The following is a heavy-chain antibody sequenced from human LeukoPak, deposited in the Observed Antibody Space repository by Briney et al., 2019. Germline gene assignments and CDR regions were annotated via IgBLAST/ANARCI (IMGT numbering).Heavy chain of an antibody. D-gene: IGHD6-13*01. CDR3: ARGLAAAGTGNWFDP. CDR2: IYHSGST. CDR1: GYSISSGYF. Sequence: SETLSLTCTVSGYSISSGYFWGWIRQPPGKGLEWIGTIYHSGSTYYNPSLKSRVTISLDTSKNQFSLKLSSVTAADTAVYYCARGLAAAGTGNWFDPWGQGTLVTVSS. V-gene: IGHV4-38-2*02. J-gene: IGHJ5*02.